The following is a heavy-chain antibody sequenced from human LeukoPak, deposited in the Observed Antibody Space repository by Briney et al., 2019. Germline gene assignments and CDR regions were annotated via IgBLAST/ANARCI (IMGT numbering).Heavy chain of an antibody. CDR3: ARDGYSSGWYDY. CDR1: GFTVSSNY. J-gene: IGHJ4*02. CDR2: IYSGGST. Sequence: GGSLRLSCAASGFTVSSNYMSWVRQAPGKGREWVSLIYSGGSTYYADSVKGIFTISRDNSKNTLYLQMNSLRAEDTAVYYCARDGYSSGWYDYWGQGTLVTVSS. D-gene: IGHD6-19*01. V-gene: IGHV3-66*01.